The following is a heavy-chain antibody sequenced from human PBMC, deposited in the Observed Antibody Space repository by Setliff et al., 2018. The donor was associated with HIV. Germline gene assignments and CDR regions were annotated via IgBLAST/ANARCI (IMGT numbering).Heavy chain of an antibody. V-gene: IGHV5-51*01. Sequence: LGESLKISCEASGYIFTDYWIGWVRQMPGKGLEWMGIIYPGDSDTRYSPSFQGQVTFSADKSISAVYLQWDSLKASDSAIYHCARAPRSPLRWRDNLLSSSSFFMDVWGKGTTVTVSS. CDR1: GYIFTDYW. CDR3: ARAPRSPLRWRDNLLSSSSFFMDV. CDR2: IYPGDSDT. J-gene: IGHJ6*03. D-gene: IGHD2-21*01.